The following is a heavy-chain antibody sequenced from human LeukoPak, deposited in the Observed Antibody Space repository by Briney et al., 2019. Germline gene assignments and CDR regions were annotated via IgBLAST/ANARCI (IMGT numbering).Heavy chain of an antibody. D-gene: IGHD2-2*01. V-gene: IGHV4-34*01. CDR3: ARVMDCSSTSCYPRATYYYYGMDV. CDR2: INHSGST. Sequence: SETLSLTCAVYGGSFSGYYWSWIRQPPGKGLEWIGEINHSGSTNYNPSLKSRVTISVGTSKNQFSLKLSSVTAADTAVYYCARVMDCSSTSCYPRATYYYYGMDVWGQGTTVTVSS. CDR1: GGSFSGYY. J-gene: IGHJ6*02.